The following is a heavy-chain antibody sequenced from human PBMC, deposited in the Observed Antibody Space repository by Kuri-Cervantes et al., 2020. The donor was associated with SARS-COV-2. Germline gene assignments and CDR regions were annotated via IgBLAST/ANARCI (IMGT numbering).Heavy chain of an antibody. V-gene: IGHV3-23*01. J-gene: IGHJ4*02. Sequence: GESLKISCAASGFTFSSYAMSWVRQAPGKGLEWVSAISGSGGSTYYADSVKGRFTISRDKYKNTLYLQMKSLRDEDTAVYYCAYGTYYDILTGYLDLDYLGQGTLVTVSS. D-gene: IGHD3-9*01. CDR1: GFTFSSYA. CDR3: AYGTYYDILTGYLDLDY. CDR2: ISGSGGST.